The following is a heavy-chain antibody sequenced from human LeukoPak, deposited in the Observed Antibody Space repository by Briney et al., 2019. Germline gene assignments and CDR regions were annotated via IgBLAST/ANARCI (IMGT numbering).Heavy chain of an antibody. J-gene: IGHJ6*02. D-gene: IGHD5-12*01. V-gene: IGHV1-8*01. CDR1: GYTFTSYD. Sequence: GASVKVSCKASGYTFTSYDINWVRQATGQGLEWMGWMNPNSGNTGYAQKFQGRVTMTRNTSISTAYMELSSLRSEGTAVYYCARVWIGHYYYYGMDVWGQGTTVTVSS. CDR3: ARVWIGHYYYYGMDV. CDR2: MNPNSGNT.